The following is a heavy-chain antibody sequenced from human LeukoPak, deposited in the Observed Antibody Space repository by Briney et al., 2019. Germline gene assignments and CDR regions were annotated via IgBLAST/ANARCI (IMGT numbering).Heavy chain of an antibody. CDR2: ISSIGSSP. D-gene: IGHD3-10*01. V-gene: IGHV3-21*01. CDR3: ARGVRGVINYMDV. CDR1: GFTFSSYS. Sequence: GGSLRLSCAVSGFTFSSYSMNWVRQGPGKGLEWVSSISSIGSSPYYAASVRGRFTISRDNAKNSLYLQMNSLRAEDTAVYHCARGVRGVINYMDVWGKGTTVTVSS. J-gene: IGHJ6*03.